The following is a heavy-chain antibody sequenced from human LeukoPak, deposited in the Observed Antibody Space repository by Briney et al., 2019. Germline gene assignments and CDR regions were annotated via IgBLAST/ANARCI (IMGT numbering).Heavy chain of an antibody. D-gene: IGHD6-6*01. Sequence: GGSLRLSCAASGFTFSSYAMSWVRQAPGKGLEWVSAISGSGGSTYYADSVKGRLTISRDNSKNTLYLQMNSLRAEDTAIYYCAKDHYGSSSPYYFDYWGQGTLVTVSS. CDR2: ISGSGGST. CDR3: AKDHYGSSSPYYFDY. V-gene: IGHV3-23*01. CDR1: GFTFSSYA. J-gene: IGHJ4*02.